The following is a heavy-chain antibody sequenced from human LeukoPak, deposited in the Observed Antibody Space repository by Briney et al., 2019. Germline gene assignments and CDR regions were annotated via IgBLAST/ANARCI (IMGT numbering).Heavy chain of an antibody. J-gene: IGHJ3*02. CDR2: FSGSGGST. D-gene: IGHD1-26*01. CDR1: GFTFGSYA. CDR3: AKSLCGSYVCVKGGFDAFDI. Sequence: GGSLRLSCAASGFTFGSYAMSWVRQAPGKGLEWVSSFSGSGGSTYYADSVKGRFTISRDNSRNTLYVQMNSLRAEDTAVYYCAKSLCGSYVCVKGGFDAFDIWGQGTMVTVSS. V-gene: IGHV3-23*01.